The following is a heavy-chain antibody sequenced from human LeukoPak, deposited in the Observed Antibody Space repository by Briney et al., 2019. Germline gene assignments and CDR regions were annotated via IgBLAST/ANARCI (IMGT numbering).Heavy chain of an antibody. V-gene: IGHV3-7*01. J-gene: IGHJ4*02. Sequence: GGSLRLSCAASGFTFSSYWMSWVRQAPGKGLEWVANIKQDGSEKYYVDSVKGRFTISRDNAKNSLYLQMNSLRAEDTAVYYCARRITMARGVIPKIYYFDYWGQGTLVTVSS. CDR1: GFTFSSYW. CDR2: IKQDGSEK. D-gene: IGHD3-10*01. CDR3: ARRITMARGVIPKIYYFDY.